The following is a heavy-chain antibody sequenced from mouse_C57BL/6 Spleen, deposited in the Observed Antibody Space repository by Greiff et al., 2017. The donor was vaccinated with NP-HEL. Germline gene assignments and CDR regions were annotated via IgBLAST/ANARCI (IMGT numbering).Heavy chain of an antibody. CDR1: GYTFTSYW. Sequence: QVQLQQPGAELVMPGASVKLSCKASGYTFTSYWMHWVKQRPGQGLEWIGEIDPSDSYTNYNQKFKGKSTLTVDKSSSTAYMQLSSLTSEDSAVYYCARKDYSNPFAYWGQGTLVTVSA. CDR3: ARKDYSNPFAY. CDR2: IDPSDSYT. V-gene: IGHV1-69*01. J-gene: IGHJ3*01. D-gene: IGHD2-5*01.